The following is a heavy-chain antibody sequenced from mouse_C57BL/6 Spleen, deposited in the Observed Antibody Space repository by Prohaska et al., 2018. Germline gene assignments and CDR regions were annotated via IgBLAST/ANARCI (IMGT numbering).Heavy chain of an antibody. J-gene: IGHJ1*03. Sequence: GFTFTDYYMSWVRQPPGKALEWLGFIRNKANGYTTEYSASVKGRFTISRDNSQSILYLQMNALRAEDSATYYCARWTYYSNYWYFDVWGTGTTVTVSS. D-gene: IGHD2-5*01. CDR1: GFTFTDYY. CDR2: IRNKANGYTT. V-gene: IGHV7-3*01. CDR3: ARWTYYSNYWYFDV.